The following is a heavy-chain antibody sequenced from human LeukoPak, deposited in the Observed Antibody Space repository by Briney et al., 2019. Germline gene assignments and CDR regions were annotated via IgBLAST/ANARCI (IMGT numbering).Heavy chain of an antibody. CDR2: IRSNGGST. CDR1: GFTFSSYS. CDR3: VPYYYDSSGYPDF. V-gene: IGHV3-64D*06. Sequence: PGGPLRLSCSASGFTFSSYSMHWVRQAPGKGLEYVSAIRSNGGSTYYADSVKGRFTISRDNSKNTLYLQMSSLRVEDTAVYYCVPYYYDSSGYPDFWGQGTLVTVSS. D-gene: IGHD3-22*01. J-gene: IGHJ4*02.